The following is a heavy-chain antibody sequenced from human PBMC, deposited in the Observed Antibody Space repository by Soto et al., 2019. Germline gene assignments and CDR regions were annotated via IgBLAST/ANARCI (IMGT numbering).Heavy chain of an antibody. D-gene: IGHD2-21*02. Sequence: QVQLVQSGAEVKKPGASVKVSCKASGYTFTNYDVNWFRQATGQGLEWVGWMNPNSGGTGFAPRFQGRVTLTRDTSVRRSDMELSSLRSYDTAVYFCARAPPRPKTAYLDGFDLWGQGTMVTVSS. V-gene: IGHV1-8*01. CDR2: MNPNSGGT. CDR3: ARAPPRPKTAYLDGFDL. J-gene: IGHJ3*01. CDR1: GYTFTNYD.